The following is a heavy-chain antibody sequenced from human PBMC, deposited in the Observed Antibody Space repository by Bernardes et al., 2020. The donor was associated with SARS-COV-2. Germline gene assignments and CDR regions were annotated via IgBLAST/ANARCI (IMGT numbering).Heavy chain of an antibody. CDR2: IYYTGST. CDR3: ARAPPEAVAGMGLFDY. J-gene: IGHJ4*02. Sequence: TCTVSGGSISTSTYYWGWIRQSPGKGLEWIGTIYYTGSTYYNPSLKSRVTISVDTSKNQFSLRLASVTAADTSVYYCARAPPEAVAGMGLFDYWGQGTQVTVSS. D-gene: IGHD6-19*01. CDR1: GGSISTSTYY. V-gene: IGHV4-39*01.